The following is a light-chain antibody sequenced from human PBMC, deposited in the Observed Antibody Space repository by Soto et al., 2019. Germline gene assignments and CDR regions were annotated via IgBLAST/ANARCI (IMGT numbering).Light chain of an antibody. V-gene: IGLV4-69*01. CDR2: LNSDGSH. CDR1: SGHSSYA. Sequence: QTVVTQSPSASASLGASVKLTCTLSSGHSSYAIAWHQQQPEKGPRYLMKLNSDGSHSKGDGIPDRFSGSSSGAERYLTISSLQSEDEADYYCQTWGTPFGVFGGGTKLTVL. CDR3: QTWGTPFGV. J-gene: IGLJ3*02.